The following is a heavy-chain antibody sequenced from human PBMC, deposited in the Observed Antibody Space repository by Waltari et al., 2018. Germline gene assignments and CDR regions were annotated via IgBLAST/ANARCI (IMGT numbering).Heavy chain of an antibody. Sequence: QVQLVQSGAEVKKTGASVKVSCKASGYTFTSHYMHWVRQAPGQGLEWMGVTDSSGGARSDAQKFQGRVTMTRDTATSTVYMELSSLRPEDTAVYYCARAGSMVQGIVADWLDSWGQGTLVTVSS. J-gene: IGHJ5*01. D-gene: IGHD2-21*01. V-gene: IGHV1-46*01. CDR2: TDSSGGAR. CDR3: ARAGSMVQGIVADWLDS. CDR1: GYTFTSHY.